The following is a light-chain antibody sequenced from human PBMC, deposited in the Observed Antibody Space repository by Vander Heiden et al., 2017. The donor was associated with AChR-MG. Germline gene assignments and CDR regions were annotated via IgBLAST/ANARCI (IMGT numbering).Light chain of an antibody. CDR3: QQRYNWPRT. CDR2: DAS. Sequence: DILFPQSPATLSLSPLYRATLSCRASQSVLTFLAWYQHKPGQPPSLLISDASNRATGIPARFRGSGSGTDFTLTISTLVPEDFAVYYCQQRYNWPRTFGQGTRVEI. CDR1: QSVLTF. J-gene: IGKJ1*01. V-gene: IGKV3-11*01.